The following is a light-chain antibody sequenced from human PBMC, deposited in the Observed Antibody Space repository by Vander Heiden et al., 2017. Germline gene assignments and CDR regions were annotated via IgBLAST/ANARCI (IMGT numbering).Light chain of an antibody. CDR1: SSDVAGYNY. CDR2: DVS. J-gene: IGLJ3*02. Sequence: QSALTPPASVSGSPGQSITISCTGTSSDVAGYNYVSWYQQHPGKAPKLMIHDVSNRPSGVSNRFSGSKSGNTASLTISGLQAEDEADYYCSSYTTSSTSVFGGGTKLTVL. V-gene: IGLV2-14*01. CDR3: SSYTTSSTSV.